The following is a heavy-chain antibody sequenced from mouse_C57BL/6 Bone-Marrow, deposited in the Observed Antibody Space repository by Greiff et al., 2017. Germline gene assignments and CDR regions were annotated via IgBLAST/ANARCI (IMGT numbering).Heavy chain of an antibody. V-gene: IGHV1-63*01. CDR1: GYTFTNYW. CDR2: IYPGGGYT. J-gene: IGHJ2*01. D-gene: IGHD1-1*01. CDR3: ARRIYYYGRHWFDY. Sequence: LVESGAELVRPGTSVKMSCKASGYTFTNYWIGWAKQRPGQGLEWIGDIYPGGGYTNYNKKFKGKATLTADKSSSTAYMQFSSLPAEDSAIYYCARRIYYYGRHWFDYWGQSTTLRVSS.